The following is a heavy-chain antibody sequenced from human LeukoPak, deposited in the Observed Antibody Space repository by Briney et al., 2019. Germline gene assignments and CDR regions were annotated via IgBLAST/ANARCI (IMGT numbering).Heavy chain of an antibody. D-gene: IGHD2-8*01. CDR3: ANGNRCTSPNCLGYYYFYMDV. Sequence: GGSLRLSCAASGFTFSSYAMNWVRQAPGGGLEWVSGFSGSGGTTYYADSVKGRFTISRDNSKNTLYLQMNSLRAEDTAVYYCANGNRCTSPNCLGYYYFYMDVWGKGTTVTVSS. J-gene: IGHJ6*03. V-gene: IGHV3-23*01. CDR1: GFTFSSYA. CDR2: FSGSGGTT.